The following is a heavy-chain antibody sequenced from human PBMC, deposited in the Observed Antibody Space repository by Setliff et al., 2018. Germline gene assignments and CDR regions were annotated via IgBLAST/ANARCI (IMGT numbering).Heavy chain of an antibody. V-gene: IGHV4-4*07. D-gene: IGHD1-26*01. Sequence: SETLSLTCTVSGGSVTESFWSWIRQPAGRGLEWIGRMIVSGGADYNPSLKSRVTMSVDSPNNKFSLNLSSLTAADTALYFCARDNTILGATDYWGQGALVTVSS. CDR3: ARDNTILGATDY. J-gene: IGHJ4*02. CDR1: GGSVTESF. CDR2: MIVSGGA.